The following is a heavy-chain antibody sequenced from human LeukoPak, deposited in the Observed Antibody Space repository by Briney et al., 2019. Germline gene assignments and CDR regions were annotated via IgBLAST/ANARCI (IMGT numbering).Heavy chain of an antibody. J-gene: IGHJ4*02. V-gene: IGHV3-11*01. CDR2: ISSSGNII. D-gene: IGHD3/OR15-3a*01. CDR3: AGDAMGPGLAGY. CDR1: GFTFSDYY. Sequence: GGSLRLSCAASGFTFSDYYMNWIRQAPGKGLEWASYISSSGNIIYYADSVQGRFTISRDNAKSSLYLQMSSLRAEDTAVYYCAGDAMGPGLAGYWGQGTLVTVAS.